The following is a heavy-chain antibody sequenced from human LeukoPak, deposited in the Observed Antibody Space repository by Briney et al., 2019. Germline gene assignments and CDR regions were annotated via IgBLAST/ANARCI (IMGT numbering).Heavy chain of an antibody. CDR1: GYTFTSYY. V-gene: IGHV1-2*02. CDR3: ARGREGRELIFDY. CDR2: INPNSGGT. Sequence: ASVKVSCKASGYTFTSYYMHWVRQAPGQGLEWMGWINPNSGGTNYAQKFQGRVTMTRDTSISTAYMELSRLRSDDTAVYYCARGREGRELIFDYWGQGTLVTVSS. J-gene: IGHJ4*02. D-gene: IGHD1-26*01.